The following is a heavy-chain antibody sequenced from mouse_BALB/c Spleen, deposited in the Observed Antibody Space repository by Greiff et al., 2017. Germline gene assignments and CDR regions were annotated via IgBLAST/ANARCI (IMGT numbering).Heavy chain of an antibody. CDR3: APYPWFAY. CDR1: GFNIKDTY. V-gene: IGHV14-3*02. J-gene: IGHJ3*01. Sequence: VQLKESGAELVKPGASVKLSCTASGFNIKDTYMHWVKQRPEQGLEWIGRIDPANGNTKYDPKFQGKATITADTSSNTAYLQLSSLTSEDTAVYYCAPYPWFAYWGQGTLVTVSA. D-gene: IGHD2-10*01. CDR2: IDPANGNT.